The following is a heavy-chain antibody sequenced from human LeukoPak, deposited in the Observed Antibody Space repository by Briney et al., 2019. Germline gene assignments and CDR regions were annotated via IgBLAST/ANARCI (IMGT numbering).Heavy chain of an antibody. CDR3: ARPRYCSGGSCYPWDNWFDP. J-gene: IGHJ5*02. CDR2: ISAYNGNT. CDR1: GYTFTSYG. V-gene: IGHV1-18*01. Sequence: ASVKVSCKASGYTFTSYGISWVRQAPGQGLEWMGWISAYNGNTNYAQKLQGRVTMTTDTSTSTAYMELRSLRSDDTAVYYCARPRYCSGGSCYPWDNWFDPWGQGTLVTVSS. D-gene: IGHD2-15*01.